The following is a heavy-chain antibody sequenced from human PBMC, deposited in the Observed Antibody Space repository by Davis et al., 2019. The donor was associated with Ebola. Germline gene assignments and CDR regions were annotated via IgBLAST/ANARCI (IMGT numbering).Heavy chain of an antibody. CDR2: ISGSGGST. Sequence: GGSLRPSCAASGFTFSSYAMSWVRQAPGEGLEWVSAISGSGGSTYYADSVKGRFTISRDNSKNTLYLQMNSLRAEDTAVYYCAKDDGLLWFGELLGTFDYWGQGTLVTVSS. CDR3: AKDDGLLWFGELLGTFDY. D-gene: IGHD3-10*01. CDR1: GFTFSSYA. V-gene: IGHV3-23*01. J-gene: IGHJ4*02.